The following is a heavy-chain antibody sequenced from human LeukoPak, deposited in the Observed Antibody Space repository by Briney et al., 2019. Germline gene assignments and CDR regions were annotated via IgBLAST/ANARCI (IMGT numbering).Heavy chain of an antibody. CDR3: ARDSGTTGEVKFDP. CDR2: IYYSGST. Sequence: SGTLSLTCTVSGGSLSSYYWSWIRQPPGKGLEWIGYIYYSGSTNYNPSLKSRVTISVDTSKNQFSLKLRSVTAADTAVYYCARDSGTTGEVKFDPWGQGTLVTVSS. CDR1: GGSLSSYY. V-gene: IGHV4-59*12. D-gene: IGHD1-7*01. J-gene: IGHJ5*02.